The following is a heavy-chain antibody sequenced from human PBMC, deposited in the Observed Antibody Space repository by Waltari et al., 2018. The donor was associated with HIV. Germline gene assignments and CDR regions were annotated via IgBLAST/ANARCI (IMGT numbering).Heavy chain of an antibody. CDR2: INAANGNT. Sequence: QVQLVQSGAEGKKPGASVKVSCKASGYTYSNYAVHWVRQAPGQRLEWLGWINAANGNTRFSQKFQGRVTITGDTSATTMYMELNSLKSEDTAVYYCARDVDRGRGNWFDPWGQGTLVTVSS. J-gene: IGHJ5*02. CDR1: GYTYSNYA. V-gene: IGHV1-3*01. D-gene: IGHD3-10*01. CDR3: ARDVDRGRGNWFDP.